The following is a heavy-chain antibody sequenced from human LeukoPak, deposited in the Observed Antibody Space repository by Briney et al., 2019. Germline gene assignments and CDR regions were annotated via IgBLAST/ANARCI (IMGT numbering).Heavy chain of an antibody. CDR2: IIPIFGTA. J-gene: IGHJ3*02. CDR3: ARDSVVVVAATEDAFDI. V-gene: IGHV1-69*13. D-gene: IGHD2-15*01. Sequence: SVKVSCKASGFTFTSSAVQWVRQAPGQGLEWMGGIIPIFGTANYAQKFQGRVTITADESTSTAYMELSSLRSEDTAVYYCARDSVVVVAATEDAFDIWGQGTMVTVSS. CDR1: GFTFTSSA.